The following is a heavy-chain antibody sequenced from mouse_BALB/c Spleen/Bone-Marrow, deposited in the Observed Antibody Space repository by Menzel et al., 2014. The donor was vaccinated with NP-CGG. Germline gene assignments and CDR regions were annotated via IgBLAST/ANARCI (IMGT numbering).Heavy chain of an antibody. CDR1: GYTFTSYW. Sequence: QVQLKESGAELVKPGASVQLSCKASGYTFTSYWMHWVKQRPGQGLEWIGEIDPSDSYTNYNQKFKGKATLTVDKSSSTAYMQLSSLTSEDSAVYYCAITTVVATVDYWGQGTTLTVSS. V-gene: IGHV1-69*02. D-gene: IGHD1-1*01. CDR3: AITTVVATVDY. J-gene: IGHJ2*01. CDR2: IDPSDSYT.